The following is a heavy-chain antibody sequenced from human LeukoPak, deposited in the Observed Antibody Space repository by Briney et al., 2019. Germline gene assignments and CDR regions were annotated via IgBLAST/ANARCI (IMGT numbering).Heavy chain of an antibody. D-gene: IGHD5-24*01. J-gene: IGHJ4*02. Sequence: TGGSLRLSCAASGFTFSSYAMSWVRQAPGKGLEWVSSISGSGGDTYYGDSVKGRFTISRDNSKNTLYLQVNSLRAEDTAVFYCAKGRKSGDAGLDYWGQGTLVTVSS. V-gene: IGHV3-23*01. CDR1: GFTFSSYA. CDR2: ISGSGGDT. CDR3: AKGRKSGDAGLDY.